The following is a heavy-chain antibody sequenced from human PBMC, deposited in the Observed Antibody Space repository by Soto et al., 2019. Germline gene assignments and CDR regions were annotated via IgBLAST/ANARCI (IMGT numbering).Heavy chain of an antibody. V-gene: IGHV3-23*01. CDR3: AIGNTSGWYFFDY. Sequence: PGGSLRLSCGGSGFTFSDCAMSWVRQAPGKGLEWVSGISGTGRSTFYADSVKDRFTISRDNSKNNVYLQMTSLRAEDTAVYYCAIGNTSGWYFFDYWGQGTMVTVSS. CDR2: ISGTGRST. J-gene: IGHJ4*02. D-gene: IGHD6-19*01. CDR1: GFTFSDCA.